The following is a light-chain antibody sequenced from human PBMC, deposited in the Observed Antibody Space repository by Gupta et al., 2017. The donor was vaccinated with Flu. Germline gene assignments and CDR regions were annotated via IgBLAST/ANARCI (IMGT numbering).Light chain of an antibody. CDR1: QSVSSY. CDR2: DAS. V-gene: IGKV3-11*01. Sequence: ELVLTQSPATLSLSPGERATLSCRASQSVSSYSAWYQLKPGQAPRLLIYDASNRATGIPARFSGSGSGTDFTLTISSLEPEDFAVYYCQQRSNWPPITFGQGTRLEIK. J-gene: IGKJ5*01. CDR3: QQRSNWPPIT.